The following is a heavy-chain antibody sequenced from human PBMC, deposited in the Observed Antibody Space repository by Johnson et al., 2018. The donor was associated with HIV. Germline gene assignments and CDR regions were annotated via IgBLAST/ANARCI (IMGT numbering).Heavy chain of an antibody. CDR1: GFTVSSNY. CDR2: IYSGGST. CDR3: AKDRAAVAGPGGGAFDI. D-gene: IGHD6-19*01. V-gene: IGHV3-66*01. Sequence: VQVVESGGGLVQPGGSLRLSCAASGFTVSSNYMSWVRQAPGKGLEWVSVIYSGGSTYYADSVKGRFIIPRDNSKNTLYLQMNSLRAEYTAVYSRAKDRAAVAGPGGGAFDIWGQGTMVTVSS. J-gene: IGHJ3*02.